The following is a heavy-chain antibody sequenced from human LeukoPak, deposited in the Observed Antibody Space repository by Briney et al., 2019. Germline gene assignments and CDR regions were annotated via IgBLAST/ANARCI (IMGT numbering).Heavy chain of an antibody. D-gene: IGHD6-6*01. CDR1: GFTFDDYA. CDR2: ISWNSGSI. V-gene: IGHV3-9*01. J-gene: IGHJ4*02. Sequence: SLRLSCAASGFTFDDYAMHWVRQAPGKGLEWVSGISWNSGSIGYADSVKGRFTISRDNAKNSLYLQMNSLRAEDTALYYCAKDIAARLRYYFDYWGQGTLVTVSS. CDR3: AKDIAARLRYYFDY.